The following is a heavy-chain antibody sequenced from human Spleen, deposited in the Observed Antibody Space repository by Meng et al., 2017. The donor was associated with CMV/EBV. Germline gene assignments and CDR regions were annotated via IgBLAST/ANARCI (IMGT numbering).Heavy chain of an antibody. Sequence: SLSGYYWSWIRQPPGKGLEWIGDINHSGNTNYNPSLKSRVTISVDTSKNQFSLKVSSVTAADTAVYYCARDKAIAATFLSYDSFDYWGQGTLVTVSS. CDR1: SLSGYY. D-gene: IGHD2-15*01. J-gene: IGHJ4*02. CDR2: INHSGNT. CDR3: ARDKAIAATFLSYDSFDY. V-gene: IGHV4-34*01.